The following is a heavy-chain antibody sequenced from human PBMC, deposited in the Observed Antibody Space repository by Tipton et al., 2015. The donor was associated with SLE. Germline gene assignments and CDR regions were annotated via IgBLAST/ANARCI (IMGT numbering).Heavy chain of an antibody. V-gene: IGHV4-4*07. D-gene: IGHD6-19*01. J-gene: IGHJ4*02. Sequence: TLSLTCTVSGGSISSYYWSWIRQPAGKGLEWIGRIYSSGTTNYNPSLKSRVTISVDTSKNQFSLKLTSVTAADTAVYYCATHEDAIPSSDWGQGTLVTVAS. CDR3: ATHEDAIPSSD. CDR1: GGSISSYY. CDR2: IYSSGTT.